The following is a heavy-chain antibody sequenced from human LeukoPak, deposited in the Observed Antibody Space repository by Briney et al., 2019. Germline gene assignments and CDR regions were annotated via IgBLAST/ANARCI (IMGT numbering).Heavy chain of an antibody. CDR3: ARMMMADQNYYYYYGMDV. J-gene: IGHJ6*02. CDR1: GESFSGYY. V-gene: IGHV4-34*01. Sequence: SETLSLTCAVYGESFSGYYWSWLRQPPGKGLEWIGEINHSGSTNYNPSLKSRVTISVDTSKNQFSLKLSSVTAADTAVYYCARMMMADQNYYYYYGMDVWGQGTTVTVSS. D-gene: IGHD5-24*01. CDR2: INHSGST.